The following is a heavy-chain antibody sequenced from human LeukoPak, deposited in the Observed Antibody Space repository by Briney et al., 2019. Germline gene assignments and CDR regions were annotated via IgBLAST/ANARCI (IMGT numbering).Heavy chain of an antibody. Sequence: SVKVSCKASGGTFSSYAISWVRQAPGQGLEWMGGIIPIFGTANYAQKFQGRVTITADESTSTVYMELSSLRSEDTAVYYCARGGDPLGAYYYYGMDVWGQGTTVTVSS. CDR1: GGTFSSYA. J-gene: IGHJ6*02. V-gene: IGHV1-69*13. D-gene: IGHD2-21*02. CDR2: IIPIFGTA. CDR3: ARGGDPLGAYYYYGMDV.